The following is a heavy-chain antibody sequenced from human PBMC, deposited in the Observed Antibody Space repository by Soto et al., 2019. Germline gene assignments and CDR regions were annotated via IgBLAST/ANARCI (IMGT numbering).Heavy chain of an antibody. CDR1: GGSISNSDYF. Sequence: LQLQESGPGLVKPSETLSLTCTVSGGSISNSDYFWAWMRQPPGKGLEWVGTISHTGSPRYNPSLQSRVTISVDTSKNQFSLRLPSVTAADTAVFYCASQRESTTYFDYWGRGTLVTVSS. V-gene: IGHV4-39*01. J-gene: IGHJ4*02. D-gene: IGHD1-1*01. CDR2: ISHTGSP. CDR3: ASQRESTTYFDY.